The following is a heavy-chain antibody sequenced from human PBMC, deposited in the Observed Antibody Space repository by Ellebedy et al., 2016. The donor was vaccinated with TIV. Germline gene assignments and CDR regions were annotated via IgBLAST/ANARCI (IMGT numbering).Heavy chain of an antibody. D-gene: IGHD3-3*01. CDR1: GYTFTSYG. CDR3: ARQSGVGGLFDY. V-gene: IGHV1-18*01. J-gene: IGHJ4*02. CDR2: ISAYNGNT. Sequence: ASVKVSXXASGYTFTSYGISWVRQAPGQGLEWMGWISAYNGNTNYAQKLQGRVTMTTDTSTSTAYMELRSLRSDDTAVYYCARQSGVGGLFDYWGQGTLVTVSS.